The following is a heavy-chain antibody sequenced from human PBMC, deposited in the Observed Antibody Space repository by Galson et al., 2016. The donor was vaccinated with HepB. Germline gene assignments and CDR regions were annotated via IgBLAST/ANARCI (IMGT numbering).Heavy chain of an antibody. CDR1: RYIFTNYG. V-gene: IGHV1-3*04. CDR3: ANAGYSSGWSGY. J-gene: IGHJ4*02. Sequence: SVKVSCKASRYIFTNYGIHWVRQAPGQRPEWMGWINTGGGQTKYSQKFQGRVTISRDASASATYMELSGLTSEDTAVYYCANAGYSSGWSGYWGQGTLVTVSS. D-gene: IGHD6-19*01. CDR2: INTGGGQT.